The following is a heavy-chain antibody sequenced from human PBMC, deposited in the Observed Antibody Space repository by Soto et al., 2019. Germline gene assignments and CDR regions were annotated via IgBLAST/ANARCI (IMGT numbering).Heavy chain of an antibody. V-gene: IGHV4-30-2*01. CDR3: ARDKITGLFDY. D-gene: IGHD2-8*02. CDR2: IYHTGSA. J-gene: IGHJ4*02. Sequence: PSETLSLTCAVSGGSISSGGYSWNWIRQAPGKGLEWIGYIYHTGSAYYNPSLKSRVTISVDTSKNQFSLKLTSVTAADTAVYYCARDKITGLFDYWGQGTLVTVSS. CDR1: GGSISSGGYS.